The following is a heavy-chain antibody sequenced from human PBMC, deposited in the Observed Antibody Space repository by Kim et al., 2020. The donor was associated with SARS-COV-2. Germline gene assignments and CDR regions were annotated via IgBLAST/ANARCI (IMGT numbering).Heavy chain of an antibody. J-gene: IGHJ3*02. CDR1: GFTFSDYY. Sequence: GGSLRLSCAASGFTFSDYYMSWIRQAPGKGLEWVSYISSSSSYTNYADSVKGRFTISRDNAKNSLYLQMNSLRAEDTAVYYCAREKKQQLADAFDIWGQGTMGTVSS. D-gene: IGHD6-13*01. CDR3: AREKKQQLADAFDI. V-gene: IGHV3-11*06. CDR2: ISSSSSYT.